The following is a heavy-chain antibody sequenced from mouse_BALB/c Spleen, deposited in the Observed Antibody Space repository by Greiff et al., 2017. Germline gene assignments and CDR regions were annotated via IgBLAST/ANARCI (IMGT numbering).Heavy chain of an antibody. CDR2: ISSGSSTI. CDR3: ARGPDSSYGTLYYAMDY. V-gene: IGHV5-17*02. CDR1: GFNFSSFG. D-gene: IGHD1-1*01. J-gene: IGHJ4*01. Sequence: EVKLMESGGGLVQPGGSRKLSCAASGFNFSSFGMHWVRQAPEKGLEWVAYISSGSSTIYYADTVKGRFTISRDNPKNTLFLQMTSLRSEDTAMYYCARGPDSSYGTLYYAMDYWGQGTSVTVSS.